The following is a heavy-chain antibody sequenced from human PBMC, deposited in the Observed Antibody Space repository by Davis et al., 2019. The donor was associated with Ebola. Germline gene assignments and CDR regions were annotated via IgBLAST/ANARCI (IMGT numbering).Heavy chain of an antibody. V-gene: IGHV4-59*01. J-gene: IGHJ6*02. CDR3: ARVPRLAGSYYYYYGMDV. CDR2: IHYSGST. D-gene: IGHD6-19*01. Sequence: SETLSLTCTVSGGSISSYYWSCIRQPPGKGLEWIGYIHYSGSTNYNPSLKSRVTISVDTSKNQFSLKRSAVTAADTAVYYCARVPRLAGSYYYYYGMDVWGQGTTVTVSS. CDR1: GGSISSYY.